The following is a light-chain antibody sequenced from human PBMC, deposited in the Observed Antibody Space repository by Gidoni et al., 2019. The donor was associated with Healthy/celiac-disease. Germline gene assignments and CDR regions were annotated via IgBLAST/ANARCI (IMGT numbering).Light chain of an antibody. Sequence: QSLLTQPPSVSVAPGQRVTISCTGGSSNIGARSDVHWYQQLPGTAPKLLIYGNSNRPSGVPDRFSGSKSGTSASRAITGLQAEDEADYYCQSYDNSVVFGGGTKLTVL. J-gene: IGLJ2*01. CDR3: QSYDNSVV. CDR1: SSNIGARSD. V-gene: IGLV1-40*01. CDR2: GNS.